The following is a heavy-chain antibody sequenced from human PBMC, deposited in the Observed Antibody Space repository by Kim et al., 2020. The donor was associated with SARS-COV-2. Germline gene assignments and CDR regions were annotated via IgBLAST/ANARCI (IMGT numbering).Heavy chain of an antibody. CDR2: IYYSGST. J-gene: IGHJ4*02. D-gene: IGHD2-15*01. CDR1: GGSISSYY. Sequence: SETLSLTCTVSGGSISSYYWSWIRQPPGKGLEWIGYIYYSGSTNYNPSLKSRVTISVDTSKNQFSLKLSSVTAADTAVYYCASSRDPNCSGGSCHFDYWGQGTLVTVSS. V-gene: IGHV4-59*13. CDR3: ASSRDPNCSGGSCHFDY.